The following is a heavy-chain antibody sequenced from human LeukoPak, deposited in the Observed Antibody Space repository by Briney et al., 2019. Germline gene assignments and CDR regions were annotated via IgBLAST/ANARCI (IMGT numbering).Heavy chain of an antibody. D-gene: IGHD2-15*01. CDR3: ARGGGGAY. CDR2: ISSGSSPK. CDR1: GFTFDIYG. J-gene: IGHJ4*02. Sequence: GGSLRLSCAASGFTFDIYGMNWIRQAPGKGLEWVSSISSGSSPKYYADSVRGRFTVSRDNAKKSLYLQMNSLRVEYTSVFYCARGGGGAYWGQGTLVTVSS. V-gene: IGHV3-48*04.